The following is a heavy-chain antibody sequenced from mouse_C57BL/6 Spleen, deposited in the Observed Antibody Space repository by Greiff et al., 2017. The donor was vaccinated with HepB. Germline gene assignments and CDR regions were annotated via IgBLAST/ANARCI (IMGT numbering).Heavy chain of an antibody. D-gene: IGHD1-1*02. CDR1: GFTFTDYY. CDR2: IRNKANGYTT. J-gene: IGHJ4*01. V-gene: IGHV7-3*01. Sequence: EVQGVESGGGLVQPGGSLSLSCAASGFTFTDYYMSWVRQPPGKALEWLGFIRNKANGYTTEYSASVKGRFTISRDNSQSILYLQMNALRAEDSATYYCARSLWYDYAMDYWGQGTSVTVSS. CDR3: ARSLWYDYAMDY.